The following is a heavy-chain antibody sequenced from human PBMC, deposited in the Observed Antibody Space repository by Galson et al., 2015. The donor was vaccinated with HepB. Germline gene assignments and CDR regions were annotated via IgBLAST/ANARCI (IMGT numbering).Heavy chain of an antibody. CDR1: GFTFSNAW. CDR2: IKSKTDGGTT. D-gene: IGHD3-22*01. V-gene: IGHV3-15*01. Sequence: SLRLSCAASGFTFSNAWMSWVRQAPGKGLEWVGRIKSKTDGGTTDYAAPVKGRFTISRDDSKNTLYLQMNSLKTEDTAVYYCTTDPGYYYDSSGYYYDVYFDYWGQGTLVTVSS. J-gene: IGHJ4*02. CDR3: TTDPGYYYDSSGYYYDVYFDY.